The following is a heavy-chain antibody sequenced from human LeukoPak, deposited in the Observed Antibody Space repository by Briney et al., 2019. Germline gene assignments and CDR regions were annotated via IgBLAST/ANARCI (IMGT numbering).Heavy chain of an antibody. CDR3: ARARGDYLLDY. D-gene: IGHD4-17*01. V-gene: IGHV3-30*03. Sequence: GRSLRLSCAASGFTFSSYGMHWVRQAPGKGLEWVAVISYDGSNKYYADSAKGRFTISRDNSKNTLYLQMNSLRAEDTAVYYCARARGDYLLDYWGQGTLVTVSS. J-gene: IGHJ4*02. CDR2: ISYDGSNK. CDR1: GFTFSSYG.